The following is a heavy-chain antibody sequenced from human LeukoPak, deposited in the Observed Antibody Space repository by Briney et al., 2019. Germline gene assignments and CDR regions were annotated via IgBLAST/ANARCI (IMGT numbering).Heavy chain of an antibody. V-gene: IGHV4-31*11. CDR1: GGSISSGTHY. J-gene: IGHJ6*02. D-gene: IGHD2-2*01. CDR2: IYNTGSA. Sequence: PSETLSLTCAVSGGSISSGTHYWNWIRQHPGQGLEWIGHIYNTGSAYYNPSLMSRVSISIDTSENQFSLKLSSVTAADTAVYYCASTHCASPSCYSYYYSGLDVWGQGTTVIVSS. CDR3: ASTHCASPSCYSYYYSGLDV.